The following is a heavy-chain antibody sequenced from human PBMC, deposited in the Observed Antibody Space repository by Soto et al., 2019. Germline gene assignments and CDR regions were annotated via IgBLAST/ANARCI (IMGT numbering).Heavy chain of an antibody. Sequence: QVQLQESGPGLVKPSETLSLSCTVSGGSISSYYWTWIRQPPGKGLEWIGYIYYSGSTNYNPSLYSRVTISVDTSKNQFSLKLSSVTAAYTAVYYCARGKRYFDYWGQGTLVTVSS. CDR3: ARGKRYFDY. CDR1: GGSISSYY. V-gene: IGHV4-59*01. CDR2: IYYSGST. J-gene: IGHJ4*02.